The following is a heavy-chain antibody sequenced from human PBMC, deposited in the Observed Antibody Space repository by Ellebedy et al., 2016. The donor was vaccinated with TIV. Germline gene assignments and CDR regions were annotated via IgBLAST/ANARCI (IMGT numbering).Heavy chain of an antibody. Sequence: AASVKVSCKASGYTFSTYGITWARQAPGQGLEWRGWISAYSGNTNYTKSLRDRVTMTRDTSTRTAYMELRSLTSDDTAVYYCARDVFDIWGQGTMVTVSS. CDR3: ARDVFDI. CDR2: ISAYSGNT. J-gene: IGHJ3*02. CDR1: GYTFSTYG. V-gene: IGHV1-18*04.